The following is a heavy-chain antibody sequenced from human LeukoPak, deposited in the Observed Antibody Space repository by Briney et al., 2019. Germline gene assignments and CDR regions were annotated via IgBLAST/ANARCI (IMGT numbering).Heavy chain of an antibody. Sequence: PGGSLRLSCAASGFTFSSYEMNWVRQAPGKGLEWVSYISSSGSTIYYADSVKGRFTISRDNAKNSLYLQMNSLRAEDTAVYYCARVGNTVTTLDYWGQGTLVTVSS. J-gene: IGHJ4*02. CDR2: ISSSGSTI. D-gene: IGHD4-17*01. CDR3: ARVGNTVTTLDY. V-gene: IGHV3-48*03. CDR1: GFTFSSYE.